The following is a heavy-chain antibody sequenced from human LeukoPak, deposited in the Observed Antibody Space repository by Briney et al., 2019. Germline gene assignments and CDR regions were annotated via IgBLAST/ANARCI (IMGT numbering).Heavy chain of an antibody. V-gene: IGHV4-39*01. CDR1: GGSISSSSYY. Sequence: PSETLSLTCTVSGGSISSSSYYWGWIRQPPGKGLEWIGSIYYTGNTYYTPSLKNRVTISVDTSKNQFSLKLSSVTAADTAVYYCARRAAMVTDFVDYWGQGTLVTVSS. CDR2: IYYTGNT. J-gene: IGHJ4*02. CDR3: ARRAAMVTDFVDY. D-gene: IGHD5-18*01.